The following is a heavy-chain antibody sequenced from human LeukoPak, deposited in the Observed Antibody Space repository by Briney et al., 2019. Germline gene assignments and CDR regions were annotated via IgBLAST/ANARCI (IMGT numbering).Heavy chain of an antibody. V-gene: IGHV4-34*01. CDR2: INHSGST. CDR3: AGVGLRSENAFDI. CDR1: GGSFSGYY. J-gene: IGHJ3*02. D-gene: IGHD3-10*02. Sequence: SETLSLTCAVYGGSFSGYYWSWIRQPPGKGLEWIGEINHSGSTNYNPSLKSRVTISVDTSKNQFSLKLSSVTAADTAVYYCAGVGLRSENAFDIWGQGTMVTVSS.